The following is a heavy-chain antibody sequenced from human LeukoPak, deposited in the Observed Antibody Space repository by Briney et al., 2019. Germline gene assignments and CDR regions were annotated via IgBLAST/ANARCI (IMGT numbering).Heavy chain of an antibody. V-gene: IGHV4-59*01. D-gene: IGHD6-6*01. CDR3: ARDIGIAARPSWFDP. J-gene: IGHJ5*02. Sequence: SETLSLTCTVSGGSISSYYWSWIRQPPGKGLEWIGYIYYSGSTNYNPSLKSRVAISVDTSKNQFSLKLSSVTAADTAVYYCARDIGIAARPSWFDPWGQGTLVTVSS. CDR2: IYYSGST. CDR1: GGSISSYY.